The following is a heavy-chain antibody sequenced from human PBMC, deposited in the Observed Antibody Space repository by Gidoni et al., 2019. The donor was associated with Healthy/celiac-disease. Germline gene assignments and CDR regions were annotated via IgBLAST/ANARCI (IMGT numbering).Heavy chain of an antibody. V-gene: IGHV5-51*01. CDR1: GYSFTRYW. Sequence: EVQLVQSGAEVKKPGESLKIYCKDSGYSFTRYWIGWVLQMPGKGRERMGIIAPGDSDTRYSPSFQGQVTISADKSISTAYLQWRSLMASDTAMYYCARHEGGPSYYYGMDVWGQGTTVTVSS. CDR3: ARHEGGPSYYYGMDV. J-gene: IGHJ6*02. D-gene: IGHD1-26*01. CDR2: IAPGDSDT.